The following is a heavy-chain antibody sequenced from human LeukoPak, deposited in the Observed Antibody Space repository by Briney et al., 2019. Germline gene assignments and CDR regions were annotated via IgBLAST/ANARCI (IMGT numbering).Heavy chain of an antibody. Sequence: PGGSLRLSCAASGFTHSSNYMIWIRQATGKGLEWVSDIYSGGSTYYTEFVKRRFTISRDNSKNTLYLQMNSLRAEDTAVYYCARGTDSLWFGELSCCVFDIWGQGTMVTVSS. J-gene: IGHJ3*02. CDR1: GFTHSSNY. D-gene: IGHD3-10*01. CDR3: ARGTDSLWFGELSCCVFDI. CDR2: IYSGGST. V-gene: IGHV3-53*05.